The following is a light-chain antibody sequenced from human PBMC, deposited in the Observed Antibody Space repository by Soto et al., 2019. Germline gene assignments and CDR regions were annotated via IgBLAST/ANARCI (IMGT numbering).Light chain of an antibody. CDR1: SSDVGAYNY. Sequence: HSVLTQPASVSGSPGQSITISCTGTSSDVGAYNYVSWYQQHPGKAPKLMIYDVSNRPSRVSNRFSGSKSGNTASLTISGLQAEDEADYYCSSYTSSSSLYVFGTGTKVTVL. J-gene: IGLJ1*01. CDR3: SSYTSSSSLYV. V-gene: IGLV2-14*03. CDR2: DVS.